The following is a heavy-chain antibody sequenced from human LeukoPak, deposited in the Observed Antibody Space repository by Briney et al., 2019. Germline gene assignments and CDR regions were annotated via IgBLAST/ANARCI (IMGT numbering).Heavy chain of an antibody. D-gene: IGHD3-9*01. CDR1: GFTFSNYA. CDR2: ISWNSGSI. J-gene: IGHJ4*02. CDR3: AKGSVDYDILTGYYRG. V-gene: IGHV3-9*01. Sequence: GGSLRLSCAASGFTFSNYAMTWVRQAPGKGLEWVSGISWNSGSIGYADSVKGRFTISRDNAKNSLYLQMNSLRAEDTALYYCAKGSVDYDILTGYYRGWGQGTLVTVSS.